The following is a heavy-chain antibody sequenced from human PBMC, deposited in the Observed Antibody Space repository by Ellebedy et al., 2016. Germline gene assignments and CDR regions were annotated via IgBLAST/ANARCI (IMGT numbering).Heavy chain of an antibody. Sequence: GESLKISXAASGFSFSYYTMNWARQAPGMGLEWISFITSEGDYTEYADSVRGRFTISRDNAKNSLSPQMDSLRDDDTAVYYCAKGAGSGAWLTDFWGQGTLVTVSS. J-gene: IGHJ4*02. D-gene: IGHD3-9*01. CDR3: AKGAGSGAWLTDF. V-gene: IGHV3-48*02. CDR2: ITSEGDYT. CDR1: GFSFSYYT.